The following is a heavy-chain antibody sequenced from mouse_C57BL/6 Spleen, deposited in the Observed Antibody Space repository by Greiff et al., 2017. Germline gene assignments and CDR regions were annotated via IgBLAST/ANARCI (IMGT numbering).Heavy chain of an antibody. J-gene: IGHJ2*01. Sequence: QVQLQQPGAELVMPGASVKLSCKASGYTFTSYWMHWVKQRPGQGLEWIGEIDPSDSYNNYNQKFKGKSTLTVDKSSSTAYMQLSCLTSEDSAVYYFARNHYDYDEAFDYWGQGTTLTVSS. V-gene: IGHV1-69*01. CDR2: IDPSDSYN. D-gene: IGHD2-4*01. CDR3: ARNHYDYDEAFDY. CDR1: GYTFTSYW.